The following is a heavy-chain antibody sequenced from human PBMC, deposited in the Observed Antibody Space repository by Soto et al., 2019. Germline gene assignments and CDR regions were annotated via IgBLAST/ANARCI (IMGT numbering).Heavy chain of an antibody. Sequence: GGSLRLSCAASGFTFSSYGMHWVRQAPGKGLEWVAVISYDGSNKYYADSVEGRFTISRDNSKNTLYLQMNSLRAEDTAVYYCAKSEGALQLWYRPIDYWGQGTLVTVSS. J-gene: IGHJ4*02. D-gene: IGHD5-18*01. V-gene: IGHV3-30*18. CDR1: GFTFSSYG. CDR3: AKSEGALQLWYRPIDY. CDR2: ISYDGSNK.